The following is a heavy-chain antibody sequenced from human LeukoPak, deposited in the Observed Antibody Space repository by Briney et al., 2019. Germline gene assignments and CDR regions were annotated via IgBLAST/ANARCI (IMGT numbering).Heavy chain of an antibody. CDR2: IWYDGSNK. J-gene: IGHJ4*02. V-gene: IGHV3-33*01. CDR3: ARDTGIAAAGTRY. D-gene: IGHD6-13*01. CDR1: GFTFSSYG. Sequence: GGSLRLSCAASGFTFSSYGMHWVRQAPGKGLEWVAVIWYDGSNKYYADSVKGRFTISRDNSKNTLYLQMNSLRAEDTAVYYCARDTGIAAAGTRYWGQGTLVTVSS.